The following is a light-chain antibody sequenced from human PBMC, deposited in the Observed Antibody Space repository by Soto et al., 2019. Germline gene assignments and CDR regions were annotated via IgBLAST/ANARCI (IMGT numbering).Light chain of an antibody. Sequence: QSALTQPASVSGSPGQSITISCTGTSGDIGAYNCVSWYQQHPGKAPKLMIYDVSNRPSGVSNRFSGSKSGNTASLTISGLQAEDEADYYCTSCAHNTALEAFGGGTKVTVL. CDR1: SGDIGAYNC. CDR2: DVS. V-gene: IGLV2-14*03. J-gene: IGLJ2*01. CDR3: TSCAHNTALEA.